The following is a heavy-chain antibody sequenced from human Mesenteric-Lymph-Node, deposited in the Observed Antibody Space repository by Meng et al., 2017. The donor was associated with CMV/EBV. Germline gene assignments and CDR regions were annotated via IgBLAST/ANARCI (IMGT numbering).Heavy chain of an antibody. Sequence: GGSLRLSCAASGFTVSSNYMSWVRQAPGKGLEWVSVIYSGGSTYYADSVKGRFTISRENARNSLYLQMNNLRAGDTAVYYCARGVWFGTQLLGMDVWGQGTTVTVSS. CDR3: ARGVWFGTQLLGMDV. J-gene: IGHJ6*02. CDR1: GFTVSSNY. V-gene: IGHV3-53*01. CDR2: IYSGGST. D-gene: IGHD2-2*01.